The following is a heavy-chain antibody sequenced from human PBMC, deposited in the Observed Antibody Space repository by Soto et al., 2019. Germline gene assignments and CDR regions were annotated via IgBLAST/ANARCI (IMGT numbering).Heavy chain of an antibody. CDR1: GFTFSSYA. J-gene: IGHJ6*02. Sequence: PVGSLRLSCSASGFTFSSYAMHWVRPAPGKGLEYVSAISSNGGSTYYADSVKGRFTISRDNSKNTLYLQMSSLRAEDTAVYYCVIRAKGFYYYGMDVWGQGTTVTVSS. CDR3: VIRAKGFYYYGMDV. CDR2: ISSNGGST. V-gene: IGHV3-64D*06.